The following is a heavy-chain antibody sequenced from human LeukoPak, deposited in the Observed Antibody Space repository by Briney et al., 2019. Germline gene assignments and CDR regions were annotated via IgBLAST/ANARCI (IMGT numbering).Heavy chain of an antibody. V-gene: IGHV3-33*01. CDR1: GFTFSSYG. J-gene: IGHJ4*02. CDR2: IWYDGTNK. CDR3: ARDYCSSTSCLFDY. D-gene: IGHD2-2*01. Sequence: PGGSLRPSCAASGFTFSSYGMHWFRKAPGKGLEWVALIWYDGTNKYYADSVKGRFTISRDNSKNTLYLQMNSLRAEDTAVYYCARDYCSSTSCLFDYWGQGTLVTVSS.